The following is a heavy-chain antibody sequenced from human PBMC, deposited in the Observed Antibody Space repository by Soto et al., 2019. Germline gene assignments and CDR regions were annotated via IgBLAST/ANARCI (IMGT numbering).Heavy chain of an antibody. D-gene: IGHD2-15*01. J-gene: IGHJ4*02. CDR2: INLSGGSI. Sequence: ASVNVSCKASGYTFTSYYMHWVRQAPGQGLEWMGIINLSGGSITYAQKFQGRVTMTRDTSTSTVYMELSSLRSEDTAVYYCARSACSDGSCYKAHFDYWGEGTMVTVYS. CDR1: GYTFTSYY. CDR3: ARSACSDGSCYKAHFDY. V-gene: IGHV1-46*01.